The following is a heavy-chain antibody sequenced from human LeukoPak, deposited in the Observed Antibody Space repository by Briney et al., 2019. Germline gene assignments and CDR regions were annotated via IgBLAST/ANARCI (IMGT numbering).Heavy chain of an antibody. V-gene: IGHV4-39*01. CDR2: IYYSGRT. Sequence: SSETLSLTCTVSGVSISSTSYCWGWIRQPPGKGLEWIGSIYYSGRTYYNPSLKSRLTISVDTPKNQFSLKLSSVTAADTAVYYCTRRIIAPRAVDYWGQGTLVTVSS. D-gene: IGHD6-6*01. CDR1: GVSISSTSYC. J-gene: IGHJ4*02. CDR3: TRRIIAPRAVDY.